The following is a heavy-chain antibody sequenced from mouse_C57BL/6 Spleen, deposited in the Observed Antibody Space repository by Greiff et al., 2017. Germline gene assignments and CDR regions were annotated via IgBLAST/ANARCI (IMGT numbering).Heavy chain of an antibody. J-gene: IGHJ2*01. Sequence: EVKLVESGPELVKPGASVKISCKASGYSFTGYYMNWVKQSPDKSLEWIGEMNPSTGGTTYNQKFKGKATLTVDTSSSTAYMELHSLTSEDAAVYFSARAEELGLGYCDYWGKGTTLTGSS. CDR2: MNPSTGGT. D-gene: IGHD4-1*01. V-gene: IGHV1-42*01. CDR3: ARAEELGLGYCDY. CDR1: GYSFTGYY.